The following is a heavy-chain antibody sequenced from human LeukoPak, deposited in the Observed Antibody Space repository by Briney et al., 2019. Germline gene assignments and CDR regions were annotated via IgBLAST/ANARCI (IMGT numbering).Heavy chain of an antibody. V-gene: IGHV3-53*01. Sequence: SGGSLRLSCAASGFIVSSNYMSWVRQAPGKGLEWVSVIYSGGSTFYADSVKGRFTISRDNSKNTLFLQMNSLTAEDTAVYYCASSGWPRSLDYWGQGTLVTVSS. CDR2: IYSGGST. CDR1: GFIVSSNY. CDR3: ASSGWPRSLDY. D-gene: IGHD6-19*01. J-gene: IGHJ4*02.